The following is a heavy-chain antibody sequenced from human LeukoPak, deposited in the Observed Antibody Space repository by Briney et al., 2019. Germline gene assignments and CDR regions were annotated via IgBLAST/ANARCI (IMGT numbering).Heavy chain of an antibody. D-gene: IGHD2-2*01. Sequence: GGSLRLSCAASGFTVNSNYMSWVRQAPGKGLEWVSVIYSGGSTYYADSVKGRFTISRDDAKNSLYLQMNSLRAEDTAVYYCASRRPVYCSSTSCYAFDIWGQGTMVTVSS. J-gene: IGHJ3*02. V-gene: IGHV3-53*01. CDR3: ASRRPVYCSSTSCYAFDI. CDR2: IYSGGST. CDR1: GFTVNSNY.